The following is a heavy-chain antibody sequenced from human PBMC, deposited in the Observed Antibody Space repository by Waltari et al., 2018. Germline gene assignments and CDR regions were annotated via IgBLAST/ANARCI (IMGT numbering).Heavy chain of an antibody. CDR3: ARASARGSYYYYYGMDV. V-gene: IGHV4-59*01. CDR2: IYYSGST. CDR1: GGSISSYY. D-gene: IGHD1-26*01. J-gene: IGHJ6*02. Sequence: QVQLQESGPGLVKPSETLSLTCTVSGGSISSYYWSWIRQPPGKGLEWIGYIYYSGSTTSHPALKSRVTISVDTSKNQFSLKLSSVTAADTAVYYCARASARGSYYYYYGMDVWGQGTTVTVSS.